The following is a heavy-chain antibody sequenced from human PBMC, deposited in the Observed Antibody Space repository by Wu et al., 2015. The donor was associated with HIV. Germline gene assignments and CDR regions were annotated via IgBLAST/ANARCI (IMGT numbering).Heavy chain of an antibody. J-gene: IGHJ1*01. CDR2: INPNSGGS. V-gene: IGHV1-2*02. CDR1: GYTFTDYY. D-gene: IGHD1-26*01. CDR3: TKDYGIVGSTLPEYFQH. Sequence: QVQLMQSGAEVKKPGASVKVSCKTSGYTFTDYYIHWVRQAPGQGLEWMGWINPNSGGSKSPQKFQGRVTMTRDTSVSTVYLELTRLKFDDTAIYYCTKDYGIVGSTLPEYFQHWGQGTLVTVSS.